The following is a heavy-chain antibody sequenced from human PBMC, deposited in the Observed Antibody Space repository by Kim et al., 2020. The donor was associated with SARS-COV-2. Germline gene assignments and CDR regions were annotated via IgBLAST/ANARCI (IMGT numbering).Heavy chain of an antibody. CDR2: VSGGGDNT. CDR1: GFTFSNSA. J-gene: IGHJ4*02. D-gene: IGHD2-15*01. CDR3: VKDTCSRSNCYEAFDY. V-gene: IGHV3-23*01. Sequence: GGSLRLSCATSGFTFSNSAMSWVRQAPGKGLEWVSAVSGGGDNTYYADSVKGRFTISRDNPKSTLYLQMNSLRAEDTAIYYCVKDTCSRSNCYEAFDYWGQGILVTVSS.